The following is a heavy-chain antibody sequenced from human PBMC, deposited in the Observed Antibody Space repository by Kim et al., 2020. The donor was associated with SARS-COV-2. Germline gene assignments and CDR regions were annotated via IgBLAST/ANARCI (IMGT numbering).Heavy chain of an antibody. CDR3: ARGYGSGSPYGMDV. D-gene: IGHD3-10*01. CDR2: IYYSGST. CDR1: GGSISSGGYS. V-gene: IGHV4-30-2*01. Sequence: SETLSLTCAVSGGSISSGGYSWSWIRQPPGKGLEWLGYIYYSGSTYYNPSLKRRVTISVDRTKNQFSLKLISVAAADTAVYYCARGYGSGSPYGMDVWGQGTTVTVSS. J-gene: IGHJ6*02.